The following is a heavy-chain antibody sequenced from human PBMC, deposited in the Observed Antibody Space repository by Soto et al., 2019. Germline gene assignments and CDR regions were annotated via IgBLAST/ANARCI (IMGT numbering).Heavy chain of an antibody. D-gene: IGHD3-10*01. CDR2: IFHDGTA. CDR3: ARVVCDTRFNYMYFGF. V-gene: IGHV4-4*02. Sequence: SETLSLTCAVSGVSLTSGNWWTWVRQSPQRGLEYIGEIFHDGTANYYPSFERRVAMSVDTSRNQFSLKLTSVTAADTAPYFGARVVCDTRFNYMYFGFWGPGTLFTVSS. J-gene: IGHJ4*02. CDR1: GVSLTSGNW.